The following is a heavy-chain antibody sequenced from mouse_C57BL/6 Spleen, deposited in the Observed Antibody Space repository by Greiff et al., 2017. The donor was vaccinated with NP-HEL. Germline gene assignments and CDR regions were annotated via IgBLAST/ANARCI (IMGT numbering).Heavy chain of an antibody. CDR1: GYTFTDYY. D-gene: IGHD3-1*01. CDR2: INPNNGGT. CDR3: AREKGGSGAMDY. V-gene: IGHV1-26*01. J-gene: IGHJ4*01. Sequence: VQLQQSGPELVKPGASVKISCKASGYTFTDYYMNWVKQSHGKSLEWIGDINPNNGGTSYNQKFKGKATLTVDKSSSTAYMELRSLTSEDSAVYYCAREKGGSGAMDYWGQGTSVTVSS.